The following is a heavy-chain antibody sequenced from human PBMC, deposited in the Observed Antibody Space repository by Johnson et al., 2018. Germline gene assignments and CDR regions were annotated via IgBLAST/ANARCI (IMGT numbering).Heavy chain of an antibody. CDR3: AGGYSSRLGAFDI. Sequence: QLVESGGGLVQPGGSLRLSCAASGFTVSSNYMSWVRQAPGKGLEWVAGIYSGGSTYYADSVTGRFTISSDNSTNTLYLQMNSLRAEDTAVYYWAGGYSSRLGAFDIWGQGTMVTVSS. D-gene: IGHD6-13*01. V-gene: IGHV3-66*02. J-gene: IGHJ3*02. CDR2: IYSGGST. CDR1: GFTVSSNY.